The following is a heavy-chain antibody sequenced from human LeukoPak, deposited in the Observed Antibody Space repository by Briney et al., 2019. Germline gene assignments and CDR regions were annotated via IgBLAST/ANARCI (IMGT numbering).Heavy chain of an antibody. Sequence: GRSLRLSCAASGFTFSSHCMSWVRQAPEKGLEWVANIKKDGSEKNYVDAVKGRFTISRDNAKNSVYLQMNGVRDEDTAVYYCARGDSSGPDYYYYMDVWGKGTTVTISS. CDR1: GFTFSSHC. CDR2: IKKDGSEK. V-gene: IGHV3-7*01. CDR3: ARGDSSGPDYYYYMDV. J-gene: IGHJ6*03. D-gene: IGHD6-19*01.